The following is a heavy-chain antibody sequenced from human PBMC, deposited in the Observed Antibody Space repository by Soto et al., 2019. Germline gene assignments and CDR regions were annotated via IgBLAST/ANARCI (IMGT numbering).Heavy chain of an antibody. J-gene: IGHJ1*01. D-gene: IGHD1-26*01. CDR2: ISNNGDTI. CDR1: GFTFSYYE. V-gene: IGHV3-48*03. Sequence: DVQLEESGGGLVQPGGSRRLSCAASGFTFSYYEMNWVRQAPGKGLEWLSYISNNGDTIYYTQSVKGRFTISRDNAENSLYLQMNSLKAEDTAVYYCTRAFSGSYHRDFQDWGQGTPVIVSS. CDR3: TRAFSGSYHRDFQD.